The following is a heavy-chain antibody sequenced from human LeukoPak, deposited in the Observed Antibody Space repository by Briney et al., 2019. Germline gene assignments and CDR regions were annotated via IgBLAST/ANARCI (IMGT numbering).Heavy chain of an antibody. D-gene: IGHD3-22*01. CDR2: IYAGGNT. Sequence: GGSLRLSCAASGITVSNNYMGWVRQAPGKGLEWVSIIYAGGNTQYADSVKGRFTVSRDNSKNTLYLQMNSLRAEDTAVYYCAREHYYDTSGYYGYWGQGTLVTVSS. V-gene: IGHV3-53*01. CDR1: GITVSNNY. J-gene: IGHJ4*02. CDR3: AREHYYDTSGYYGY.